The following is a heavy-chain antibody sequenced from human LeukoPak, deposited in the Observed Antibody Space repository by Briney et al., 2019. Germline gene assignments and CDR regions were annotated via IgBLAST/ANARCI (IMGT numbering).Heavy chain of an antibody. CDR3: ARGIRYYYDSSGYYPLNWFDP. CDR1: GGSFSGYY. Sequence: PSETLSLTCAVYGGSFSGYYWSWIRQPPGKRLEWIGEINHSGSTNYNPSLKSRVTISVDTSKNQFSLKLSSVTAADTVVYYGARGIRYYYDSSGYYPLNWFDPWGQGTLVTVSS. D-gene: IGHD3-22*01. J-gene: IGHJ5*02. CDR2: INHSGST. V-gene: IGHV4-34*01.